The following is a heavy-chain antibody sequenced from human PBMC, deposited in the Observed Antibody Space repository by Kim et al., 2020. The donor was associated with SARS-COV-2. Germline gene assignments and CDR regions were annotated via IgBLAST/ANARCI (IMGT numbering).Heavy chain of an antibody. V-gene: IGHV5-51*01. D-gene: IGHD6-19*01. CDR2: IYPGDSDT. CDR1: GYSFTSYW. CDR3: ARLPPGIAVAGTSGFDY. J-gene: IGHJ4*02. Sequence: GESLKISCKGSGYSFTSYWIGWVRQMPGKGLEWMGIIYPGDSDTRYSPSFQGQVTISADKSISTAYLQWSSLKASDTAMYYCARLPPGIAVAGTSGFDYWGQGTLVTVSS.